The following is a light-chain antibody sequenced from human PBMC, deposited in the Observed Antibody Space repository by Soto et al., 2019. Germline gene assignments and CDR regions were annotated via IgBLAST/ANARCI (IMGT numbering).Light chain of an antibody. CDR1: SSDIGTYNY. Sequence: QSPLAQPASVSGSPGQSITISCTGTSSDIGTYNYVSWYQQHPGKAPKLMIYEVSNRPSGVSNRFSGSKSGNTASLTISGLQAEDEADYYCSSYTTSSTLNVVFGGGTKVTVL. J-gene: IGLJ2*01. V-gene: IGLV2-14*01. CDR2: EVS. CDR3: SSYTTSSTLNVV.